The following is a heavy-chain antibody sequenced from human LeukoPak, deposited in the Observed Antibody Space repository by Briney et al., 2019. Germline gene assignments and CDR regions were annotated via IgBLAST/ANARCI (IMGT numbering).Heavy chain of an antibody. J-gene: IGHJ6*03. CDR1: GGSISSSSYY. CDR2: IYYSGST. D-gene: IGHD3-3*01. Sequence: SETLSLTCTVSGGSISSSSYYWGWIRQPPGKGLEWIGTIYYSGSTYYNPSLKSRVTISVDTSKNQFSLKLSSVTAADTAVYYCAKDLQGDFWSGYYTRSFYMDVWGKGTTVTVSS. CDR3: AKDLQGDFWSGYYTRSFYMDV. V-gene: IGHV4-39*07.